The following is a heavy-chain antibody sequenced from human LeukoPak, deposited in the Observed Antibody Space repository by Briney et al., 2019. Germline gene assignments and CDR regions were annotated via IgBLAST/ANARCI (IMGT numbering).Heavy chain of an antibody. D-gene: IGHD6-13*01. Sequence: PSETLSLACTVTGGSISSSSYYWGWIRQPPGKGLEWIGSIYYSGSTYYNPSLKSRVTISVDTSKNQFSLKLSSVTAADTAVYYCARDRVAHSIAAARTYNWFDPWGQGTLVTVSS. J-gene: IGHJ5*02. CDR3: ARDRVAHSIAAARTYNWFDP. CDR2: IYYSGST. V-gene: IGHV4-39*07. CDR1: GGSISSSSYY.